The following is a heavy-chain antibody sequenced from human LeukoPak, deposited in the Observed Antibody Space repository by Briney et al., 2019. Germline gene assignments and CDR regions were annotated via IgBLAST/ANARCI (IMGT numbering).Heavy chain of an antibody. CDR2: ISSSSSYI. CDR3: ARDPPHNSSSWYRSRYNWFDP. CDR1: GFTFSSYS. V-gene: IGHV3-21*01. Sequence: GGSLRLSCAASGFTFSSYSMNWVRQAPGKGLEWVSSISSSSSYIYYADSVKGRFTNSRDNAKNSLYLQMNSLRAEDTAVYYCARDPPHNSSSWYRSRYNWFDPWGQGTLVTASS. J-gene: IGHJ5*02. D-gene: IGHD6-13*01.